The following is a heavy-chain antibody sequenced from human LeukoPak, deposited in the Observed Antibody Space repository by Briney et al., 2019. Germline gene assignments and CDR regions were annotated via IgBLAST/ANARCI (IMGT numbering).Heavy chain of an antibody. J-gene: IGHJ4*02. CDR3: ARVAAMVRPYFDS. CDR2: VGPYNGDT. CDR1: GYTFTRHH. Sequence: ASVKVSCKASGYTFTRHHINWVRQAPGQGLEWMGWVGPYNGDTNYAQNLQDRVTMSTDTSTSTAYMELRSLRSDDTAVYYCARVAAMVRPYFDSWGRGTLVTVSS. D-gene: IGHD5-18*01. V-gene: IGHV1-18*04.